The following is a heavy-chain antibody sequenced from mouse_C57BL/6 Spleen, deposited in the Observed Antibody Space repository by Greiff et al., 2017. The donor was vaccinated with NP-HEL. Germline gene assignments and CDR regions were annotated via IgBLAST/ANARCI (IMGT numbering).Heavy chain of an antibody. CDR2: ISDGGSYT. Sequence: DVHLVESGGGLVKPGGSLKLSCAASGFTFSSYAMSWVRQTPEKRLEWVATISDGGSYTYYPDNVKGRFPISRDNAENKLYLQMSHLKSEDTAMYYWAKDREYAGFDVWGTGTTVTVSS. CDR1: GFTFSSYA. CDR3: AKDREYAGFDV. V-gene: IGHV5-4*01. D-gene: IGHD5-2*01. J-gene: IGHJ1*03.